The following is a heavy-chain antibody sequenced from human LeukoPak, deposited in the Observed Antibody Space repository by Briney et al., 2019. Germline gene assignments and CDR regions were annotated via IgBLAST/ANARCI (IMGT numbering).Heavy chain of an antibody. Sequence: SETLSLTCAVYGGSFSGYYWSWIRQPPGKGLEWIGEFNHSGSTNYNPSLKSRVTISVDTSKNQFSLKLSSVTAADTAVYYCARAWDIVVVPAAMRSGAFDIWGQGTMVTVSS. V-gene: IGHV4-34*01. CDR2: FNHSGST. CDR1: GGSFSGYY. CDR3: ARAWDIVVVPAAMRSGAFDI. D-gene: IGHD2-2*01. J-gene: IGHJ3*02.